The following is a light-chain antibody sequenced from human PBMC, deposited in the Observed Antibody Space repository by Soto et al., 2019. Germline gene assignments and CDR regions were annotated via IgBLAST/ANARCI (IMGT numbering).Light chain of an antibody. CDR2: RDG. Sequence: QSVLTQPPSASGTPGQSLTISCSGSSSNIGSHFVYWYQHLPGTAPKLLIFRDGQRPSGVPARFFGSKSGTSASLAITGLRSEHEAEYYCAVWDQSLTGWVFGGGTKVTVL. CDR3: AVWDQSLTGWV. V-gene: IGLV1-47*01. J-gene: IGLJ3*02. CDR1: SSNIGSHF.